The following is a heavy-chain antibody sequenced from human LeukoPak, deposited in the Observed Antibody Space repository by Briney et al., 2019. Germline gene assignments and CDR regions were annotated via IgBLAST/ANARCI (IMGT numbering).Heavy chain of an antibody. CDR2: IDFSGSS. J-gene: IGHJ4*02. D-gene: IGHD4-23*01. CDR3: ARHSRTVVTPGPLNY. Sequence: SIDFSGSSYYNPSLKTRVTISVDTSKNQFSLKMNSVTAAATAVYYCARHSRTVVTPGPLNYWGQGTLVTVSS. V-gene: IGHV4-39*01.